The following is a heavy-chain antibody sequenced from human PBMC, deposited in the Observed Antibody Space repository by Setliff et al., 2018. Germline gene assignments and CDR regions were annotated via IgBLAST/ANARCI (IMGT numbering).Heavy chain of an antibody. J-gene: IGHJ4*02. Sequence: PGGSLRLSCAASEFTFSSYEMNWVRQAPGKGLEWVSYISSSGSTIYYADSVKGRFTISRDNAKNSLYLQMNSLRAEDTAVYYCASLFAGDFDYWGQGTLVTVSS. CDR1: EFTFSSYE. CDR3: ASLFAGDFDY. V-gene: IGHV3-48*03. CDR2: ISSSGSTI.